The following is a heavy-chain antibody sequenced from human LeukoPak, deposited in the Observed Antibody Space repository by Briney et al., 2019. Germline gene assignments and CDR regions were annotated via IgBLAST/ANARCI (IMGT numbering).Heavy chain of an antibody. CDR1: GGTFSSYA. J-gene: IGHJ4*02. Sequence: SVKVSCKASGGTFSSYAISWVRQAPGQGLEWMGGIIPIFGTANYAQKFQGRVTITADESTSTAYMELSSLRSDDTAVYYCARDLAGAAAGIIPLFDYWGQGTLVTVSS. CDR2: IIPIFGTA. D-gene: IGHD6-13*01. CDR3: ARDLAGAAAGIIPLFDY. V-gene: IGHV1-69*13.